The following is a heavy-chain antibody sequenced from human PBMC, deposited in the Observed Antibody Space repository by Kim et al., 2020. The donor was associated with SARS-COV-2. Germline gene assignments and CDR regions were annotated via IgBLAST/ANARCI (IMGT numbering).Heavy chain of an antibody. V-gene: IGHV1-69*13. J-gene: IGHJ1*01. CDR2: SIPIFGTA. D-gene: IGHD4-17*01. CDR3: ARDNGDYVYFQH. CDR1: GGTFSSYA. Sequence: SVKVSCKASGGTFSSYAISWVRQAPGQGLEWMGESIPIFGTAKYAQKFQGRVTITADESTSTVYMELSSLRSEDSAVYYCARDNGDYVYFQHWGQGTLVTVSS.